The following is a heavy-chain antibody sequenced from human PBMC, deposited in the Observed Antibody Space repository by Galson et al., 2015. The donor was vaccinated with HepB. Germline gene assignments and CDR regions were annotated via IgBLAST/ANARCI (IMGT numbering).Heavy chain of an antibody. CDR2: INAGNGNT. J-gene: IGHJ3*02. CDR3: AGIWFGDIRDAFDI. V-gene: IGHV1-3*01. CDR1: GYTFTSYA. D-gene: IGHD3-10*01. Sequence: SVKVSCKASGYTFTSYAMHWVRQAPGQRLEWMGWINAGNGNTKYSQKFQGRVTITRDTSASTAYMELSSLRSEDTAVYYCAGIWFGDIRDAFDIWGQGTMVTVSS.